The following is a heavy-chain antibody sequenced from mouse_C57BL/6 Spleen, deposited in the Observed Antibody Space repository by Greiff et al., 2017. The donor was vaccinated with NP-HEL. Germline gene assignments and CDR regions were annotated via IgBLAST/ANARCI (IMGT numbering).Heavy chain of an antibody. CDR1: GYSITSGYY. D-gene: IGHD1-1*01. CDR2: INYDGSN. V-gene: IGHV3-6*01. J-gene: IGHJ4*01. CDR3: ARGYYGPTDY. Sequence: EVKLMESGPGLVKPSQSLSLTCSVTGYSITSGYYWNWIRQFPGNKLEWMGYINYDGSNNYNPSLKNRISITRDTSKNQFFLKLNSVTTEDTATYYCARGYYGPTDYWGQGTSVTVSS.